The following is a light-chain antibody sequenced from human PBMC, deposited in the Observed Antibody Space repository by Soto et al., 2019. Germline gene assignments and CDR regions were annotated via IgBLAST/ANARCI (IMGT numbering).Light chain of an antibody. Sequence: QSVLTQPPSVSGAPGQRVTISCTGSSSNIGAGYDVHWYQQLPGTAPKLLIYVNSNRPSGVPDRFSGSKSGTSASLAITGLQAEDEAEYYCQSYDSSLSALFGGGTKLTVL. V-gene: IGLV1-40*01. J-gene: IGLJ2*01. CDR1: SSNIGAGYD. CDR2: VNS. CDR3: QSYDSSLSAL.